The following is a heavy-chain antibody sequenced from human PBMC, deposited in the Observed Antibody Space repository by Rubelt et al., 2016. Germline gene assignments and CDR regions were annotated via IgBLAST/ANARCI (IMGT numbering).Heavy chain of an antibody. CDR1: GGTFSSNE. CDR3: ATPPGVGKY. J-gene: IGHJ4*02. D-gene: IGHD2-8*01. Sequence: QVQLVQSGAEVKKPGSSVKVSCKGSGGTFSSNELSWVRQAPGQGLEWMGRIIPIFGTGNYAKKFQGRGTVTADESTNTAYRELSSLRSEDTAVDYCATPPGVGKYWGQGTLVTVSS. V-gene: IGHV1-69*01. CDR2: IIPIFGTG.